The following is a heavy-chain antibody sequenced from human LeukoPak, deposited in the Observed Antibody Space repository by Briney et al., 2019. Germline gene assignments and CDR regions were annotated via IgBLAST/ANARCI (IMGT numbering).Heavy chain of an antibody. CDR1: GFTFSNFA. CDR3: AKAFFSGSGGNHKHFDS. J-gene: IGHJ4*02. V-gene: IGHV3-23*01. D-gene: IGHD3-10*01. CDR2: MSSVT. Sequence: GGSLRLSCAASGFTFSNFAMSWVRQVPGKGLEWVSAMSSVTYYADSVKGRFTISRDDSKSTLFLQMNSLRAEDTAVYYCAKAFFSGSGGNHKHFDSWGQGTLVTVSS.